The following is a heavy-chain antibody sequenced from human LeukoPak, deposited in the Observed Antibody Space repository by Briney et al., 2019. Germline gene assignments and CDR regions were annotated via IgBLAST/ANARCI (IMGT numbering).Heavy chain of an antibody. J-gene: IGHJ4*02. D-gene: IGHD3-3*01. CDR1: GFTFSSYS. Sequence: PGGSLRLSCAASGFTFSSYSMNWVRQAPAKGREWVSSISSSSSYIYYADSVKGRFTISRDNAKNSLYLQLNSLRAEDTAVYYCAKDRSDFWSGYAVDYWGQGTLVTVSS. V-gene: IGHV3-21*01. CDR3: AKDRSDFWSGYAVDY. CDR2: ISSSSSYI.